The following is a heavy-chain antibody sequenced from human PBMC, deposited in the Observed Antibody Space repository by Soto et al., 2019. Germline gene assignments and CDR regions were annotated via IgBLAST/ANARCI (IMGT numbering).Heavy chain of an antibody. CDR2: IYYSGST. J-gene: IGHJ4*02. V-gene: IGHV4-61*01. D-gene: IGHD2-2*01. CDR1: GGSVSSGSYY. CDR3: ARDHRGYCSSTSCLNTFDY. Sequence: SLTCTVSGGSVSSGSYYWSWIRQPPGKGLEWIGYIYYSGSTNYNPSLKSRVTISVDTSKNQFSLKLSSVTAADTAVYYCARDHRGYCSSTSCLNTFDYWGQGTLVTVSS.